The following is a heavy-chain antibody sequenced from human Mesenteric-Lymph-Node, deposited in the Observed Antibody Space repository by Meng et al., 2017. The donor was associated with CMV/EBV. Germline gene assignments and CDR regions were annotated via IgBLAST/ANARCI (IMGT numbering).Heavy chain of an antibody. CDR2: IYHSGST. CDR1: GGSISSSNW. J-gene: IGHJ4*02. Sequence: SETLSLTCAVSGGSISSSNWWSWGRQPPGKGLEWIGEIYHSGSTNYNPSLKSRVTISVDKSKNQFSLKLSSVTAADTAVYYCAAFYSSSSGFDYWGQGTLVTVSS. CDR3: AAFYSSSSGFDY. D-gene: IGHD6-6*01. V-gene: IGHV4-4*02.